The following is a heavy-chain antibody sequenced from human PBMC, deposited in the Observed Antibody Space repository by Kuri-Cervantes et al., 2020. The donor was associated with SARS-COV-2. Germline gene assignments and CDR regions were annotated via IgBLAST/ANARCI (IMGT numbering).Heavy chain of an antibody. CDR3: ARETTRGGYDY. CDR2: ISYDGSNK. CDR1: GFTFGSYA. V-gene: IGHV3-30*04. Sequence: GESLKISCAASGFTFGSYAMHWVRQAPGKGLEWVAVISYDGSNKYYADSVKGRFTISRDNSKNTLYLQMNSLRAEDTAVYYCARETTRGGYDYWGQGTLVTVSS. J-gene: IGHJ4*02. D-gene: IGHD5-12*01.